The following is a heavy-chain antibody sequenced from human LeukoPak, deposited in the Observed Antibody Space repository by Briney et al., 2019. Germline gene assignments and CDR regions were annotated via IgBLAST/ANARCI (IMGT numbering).Heavy chain of an antibody. CDR1: GFTVSSNY. V-gene: IGHV3-66*02. CDR2: IYSGGST. D-gene: IGHD2-15*01. Sequence: QPGGSLRLSCAASGFTVSSNYMSWVRQAPGKGLEWVSVIYSGGSTYYADSVKGRFTISRDNSKNTLYLQMNSLRAEDTAVYDCERDLDCSGGSCYSYWGQGTLVTVSS. CDR3: ERDLDCSGGSCYSY. J-gene: IGHJ4*02.